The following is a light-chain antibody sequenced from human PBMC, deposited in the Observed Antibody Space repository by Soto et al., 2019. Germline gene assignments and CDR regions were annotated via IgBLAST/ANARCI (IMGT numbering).Light chain of an antibody. J-gene: IGLJ2*01. CDR1: SSDVGTYNY. V-gene: IGLV2-14*01. CDR3: STYTRSSTYVV. Sequence: QSALTQPASVSGSPGQSITISCTGTSSDVGTYNYVSWYQRHPGKAPKLMIYEVSNRPSGVSNRVSGSKSGNTASLTISGLQAEDEADYYCSTYTRSSTYVVFGGGTQLT. CDR2: EVS.